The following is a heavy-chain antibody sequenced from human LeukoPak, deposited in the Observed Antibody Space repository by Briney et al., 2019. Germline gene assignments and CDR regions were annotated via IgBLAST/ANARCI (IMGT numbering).Heavy chain of an antibody. CDR1: GYTFTNYW. D-gene: IGHD1-26*01. CDR3: ARQNAEVSFFDY. J-gene: IGHJ4*02. CDR2: IYPGDSDT. Sequence: GESLKISCQGSGYTFTNYWIAWVRQMPGKGLEWMGIIYPGDSDTRYSPSFQGQVTISVDNSINTAYLQWSSLKASDTAMYYCARQNAEVSFFDYWGQGTLVIVSS. V-gene: IGHV5-51*01.